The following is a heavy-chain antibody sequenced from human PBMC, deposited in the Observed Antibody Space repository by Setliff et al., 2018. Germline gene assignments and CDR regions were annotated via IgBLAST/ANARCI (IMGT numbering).Heavy chain of an antibody. V-gene: IGHV4-38-2*02. CDR2: INHGGDT. D-gene: IGHD3-22*01. CDR3: VRRTYYYDTSPMGWFDP. J-gene: IGHJ5*02. CDR1: GFTFSSYA. Sequence: GSLRLSCTASGFTFSSYAVSWIRQPPGKGLEWIGSINHGGDTSYNPSLQSRVAISVDTSKNQFSLKLSSVTAADTAVYYCVRRTYYYDTSPMGWFDPWGQGILVTVSS.